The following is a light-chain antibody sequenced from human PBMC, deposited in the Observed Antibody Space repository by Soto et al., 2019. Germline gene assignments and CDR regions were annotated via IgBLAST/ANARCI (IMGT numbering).Light chain of an antibody. CDR1: QSISNF. J-gene: IGKJ4*01. CDR3: QHSYSTPQN. CDR2: TTS. Sequence: DIQMTQSPSSLSASVGDRVTITCRASQSISNFLNWYQQKPGKAPKLLIHTTSSLQSGVPSRFSASGTGTEFTLTISSLTPEDFANYYCQHSYSTPQNFGGGTKVEI. V-gene: IGKV1-39*01.